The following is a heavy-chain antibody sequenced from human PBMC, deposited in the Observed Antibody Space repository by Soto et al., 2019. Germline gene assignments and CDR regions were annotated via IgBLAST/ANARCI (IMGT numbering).Heavy chain of an antibody. D-gene: IGHD6-13*01. CDR1: GFTFSSYW. V-gene: IGHV3-7*02. Sequence: GGSLRLSCAASGFTFSSYWMSWVRQAPGKGLEWVANIKQDGNEKYYVDSVKGRFTISRDNAKNSLYLQMNSLRAEDTAVYYCARGADGSHDNNWFDPWGQGTLVTVSS. CDR3: ARGADGSHDNNWFDP. J-gene: IGHJ5*02. CDR2: IKQDGNEK.